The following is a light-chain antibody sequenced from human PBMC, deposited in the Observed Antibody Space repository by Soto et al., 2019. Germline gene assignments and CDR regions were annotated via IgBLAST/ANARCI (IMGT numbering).Light chain of an antibody. V-gene: IGKV1-39*01. CDR1: QSVSSY. Sequence: DILMTQSPSSLSASVGDRVTIPCRASQSVSSYLDWYQQKPGKAPKLLIYGASSMDSGVPSRFSGSGSGTDFTLTISSLQPEDFATYYCQQSYSTPWAFGQGTKVDI. CDR2: GAS. J-gene: IGKJ1*01. CDR3: QQSYSTPWA.